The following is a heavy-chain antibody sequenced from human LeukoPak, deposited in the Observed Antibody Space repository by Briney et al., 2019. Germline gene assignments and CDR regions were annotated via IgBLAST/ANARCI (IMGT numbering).Heavy chain of an antibody. CDR2: ISAYNGNT. Sequence: EASVKVSCKASGYTFTSYGISWVRQAPGQGLEWMGWISAYNGNTNYAQKLQGRVTMTTDTSTSTAYMELRSLRSDDTAVYYCARDRVAAAAHDAFDIWGQGTMVTVSS. V-gene: IGHV1-18*01. CDR3: ARDRVAAAAHDAFDI. CDR1: GYTFTSYG. J-gene: IGHJ3*02. D-gene: IGHD6-13*01.